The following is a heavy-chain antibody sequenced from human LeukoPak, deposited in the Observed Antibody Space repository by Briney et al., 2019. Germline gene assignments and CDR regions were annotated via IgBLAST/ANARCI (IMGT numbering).Heavy chain of an antibody. D-gene: IGHD1/OR15-1a*01. J-gene: IGHJ4*02. CDR3: ATLTNSYFDY. CDR2: VDPEDGET. CDR1: GYTFTDYY. Sequence: ASVKISCKASGYTFTDYYMHWVQQAPGKGLEWMGRVDPEDGETIYAEKFQGRVTITADTSTDTAYMELSSLRSEDTAVYYCATLTNSYFDYWGQGTLVTVSS. V-gene: IGHV1-69-2*01.